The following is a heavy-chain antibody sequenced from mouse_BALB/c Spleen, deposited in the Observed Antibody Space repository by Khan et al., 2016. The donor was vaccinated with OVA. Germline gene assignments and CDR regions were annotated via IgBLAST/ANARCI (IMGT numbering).Heavy chain of an antibody. V-gene: IGHV9-3-1*01. CDR1: GCACTNYG. J-gene: IGHJ4*01. CDR3: TRRISYFALDY. CDR2: INTYTGEP. Sequence: QIKLVQSGPELKKPGETGQISWKGSGCACTNYGMNWVKQAPGKGLKWMGWINTYTGEPTYADDFKGRFAFSLETSASTAYLQINNLKNEDTSTYFCTRRISYFALDYWGQGTSVTVSS. D-gene: IGHD2-4*01.